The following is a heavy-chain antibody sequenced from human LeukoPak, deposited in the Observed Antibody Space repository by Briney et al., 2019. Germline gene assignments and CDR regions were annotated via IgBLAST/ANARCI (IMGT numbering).Heavy chain of an antibody. CDR1: GFTFSTYD. CDR3: ARLVVGEAHDGFDI. J-gene: IGHJ3*02. V-gene: IGHV3-13*04. CDR2: IGTAGDT. Sequence: PGGSLRLSCAASGFTFSTYDMHWVRQPPGRGVEWVSTIGTAGDTYYPVYVKERFTISKDNTKNYLYLQMDSLRAGDTAVYYCARLVVGEAHDGFDIWGQGTMVTVSS. D-gene: IGHD1-26*01.